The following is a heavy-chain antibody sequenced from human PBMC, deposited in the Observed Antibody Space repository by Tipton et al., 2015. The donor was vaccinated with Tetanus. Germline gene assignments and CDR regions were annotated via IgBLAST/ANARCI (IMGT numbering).Heavy chain of an antibody. CDR1: GGSFSGYY. D-gene: IGHD6-19*01. V-gene: IGHV4-34*01. CDR3: ARGGVGIAVAGTATNWFDP. Sequence: GLVKPSETLSLTCAVYGGSFSGYYWSWIRQPPGKGLEWIGEINHSGSTNYNPSLKSRVTISVDTSKNQFSLKLSSVTAADTAVYYCARGGVGIAVAGTATNWFDPWGQGTLVTVSS. J-gene: IGHJ5*02. CDR2: INHSGST.